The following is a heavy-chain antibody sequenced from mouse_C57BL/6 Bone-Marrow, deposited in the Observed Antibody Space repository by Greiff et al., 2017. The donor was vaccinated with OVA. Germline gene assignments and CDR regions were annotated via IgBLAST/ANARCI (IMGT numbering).Heavy chain of an antibody. CDR3: ARLITTVVALWFAY. CDR2: INSDGGST. D-gene: IGHD1-1*01. Sequence: EVQRVESGGGLVQPGESLKLSCESNEYEFPSHDMSWVRKTPEKRLELVAAINSDGGSTYYPDTMERRFIISRDNTKKTLYLQMSSLRSEDTALYYCARLITTVVALWFAYWGQGTLVTVSA. CDR1: EYEFPSHD. J-gene: IGHJ3*01. V-gene: IGHV5-2*01.